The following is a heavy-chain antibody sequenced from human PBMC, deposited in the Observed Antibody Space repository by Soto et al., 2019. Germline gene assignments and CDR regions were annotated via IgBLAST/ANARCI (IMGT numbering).Heavy chain of an antibody. D-gene: IGHD3-3*01. CDR3: AKDRNDFWSGYYR. Sequence: SLRLSCAASGFTFSSYSMNWVRQAPGKGLEWVSYISSSSSTIYYADSVKGRFTISRDNAKNTLYLQMNSLRAEDTAVYYCAKDRNDFWSGYYRWGQGTLVTVSS. CDR2: ISSSSSTI. CDR1: GFTFSSYS. V-gene: IGHV3-48*01. J-gene: IGHJ1*01.